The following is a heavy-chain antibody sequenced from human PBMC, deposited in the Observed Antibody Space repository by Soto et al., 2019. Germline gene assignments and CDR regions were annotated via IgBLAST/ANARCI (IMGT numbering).Heavy chain of an antibody. Sequence: PGNGVEWVGLTRNKANSYATDYAESVKGRFTISRDDSERSLYLQMTSLKTEDTAVYYCAKRSSQTWYVDL. CDR2: TRNKANSYAT. J-gene: IGHJ2*01. CDR3: AKRSSQTWYVDL. V-gene: IGHV3-72*01.